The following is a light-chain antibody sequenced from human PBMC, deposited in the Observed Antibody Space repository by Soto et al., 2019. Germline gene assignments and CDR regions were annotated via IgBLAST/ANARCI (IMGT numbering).Light chain of an antibody. J-gene: IGKJ4*01. Sequence: EIVMTQSPPTLSVSPGESATLSCWASQSISSKLAWYQLRPGQAPRLLIYGAFTRATGVPARFSGSGSGTEFTLTITSLQSEDFAVYYCQQYHTSPPLTFGGGTKVDIK. CDR3: QQYHTSPPLT. V-gene: IGKV3-15*01. CDR2: GAF. CDR1: QSISSK.